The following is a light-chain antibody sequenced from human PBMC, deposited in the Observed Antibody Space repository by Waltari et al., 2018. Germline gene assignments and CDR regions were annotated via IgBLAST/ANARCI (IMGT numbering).Light chain of an antibody. V-gene: IGLV2-23*02. Sequence: QSALTQPASVSGSPGQSITISCTGTSSDVGGYNSVSWYQQHPGKAPKLMFYDVSKRPSGVSNRFSGSKSGNTASLTISGLQAEDEADYYCCSYAGSSTFVFGTGTKVTVL. J-gene: IGLJ1*01. CDR1: SSDVGGYNS. CDR3: CSYAGSSTFV. CDR2: DVS.